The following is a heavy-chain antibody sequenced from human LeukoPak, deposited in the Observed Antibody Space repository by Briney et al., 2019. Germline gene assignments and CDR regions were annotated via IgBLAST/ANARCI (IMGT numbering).Heavy chain of an antibody. CDR2: IKQDGSEK. Sequence: GGSLRLSCAASGFTFSSYWMSWVRQAPGKGLEWVANIKQDGSEKYYVDSVKGRFTISRDNAKNSLYLQMNSLRAEDKAVYYCGSVCCEEGRRDKKKYYYYYMDVWGKGTTVTVSS. V-gene: IGHV3-7*01. D-gene: IGHD3-16*01. CDR1: GFTFSSYW. J-gene: IGHJ6*03. CDR3: GSVCCEEGRRDKKKYYYYYMDV.